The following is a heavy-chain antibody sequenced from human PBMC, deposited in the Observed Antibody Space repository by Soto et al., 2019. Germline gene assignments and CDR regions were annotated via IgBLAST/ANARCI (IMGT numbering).Heavy chain of an antibody. CDR3: ARDRREYTAMDTDYYYGTDV. D-gene: IGHD5-18*01. Sequence: QVQLQESGPGLLKPSETLSLTCTVSSASITRDYWSWIRQPPGKGLEWIGYIFHTGSTNYNPSLRSRVTISVDTSKNQFSLKLTSVTAADTAVYYCARDRREYTAMDTDYYYGTDVWGQGTTVTVSS. CDR2: IFHTGST. CDR1: SASITRDY. J-gene: IGHJ6*02. V-gene: IGHV4-59*01.